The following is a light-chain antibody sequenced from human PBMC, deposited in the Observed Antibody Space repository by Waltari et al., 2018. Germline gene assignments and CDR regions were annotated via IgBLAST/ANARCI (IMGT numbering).Light chain of an antibody. CDR2: RAS. V-gene: IGKV1-33*01. CDR3: QQHDNSPFT. CDR1: QGITNW. J-gene: IGKJ3*01. Sequence: DIQMTQSPSSLSASVGDRVTITCRASQGITNWLAWYQQKPGKAPKLLIYRASNLETGVPSRFSGSGSRTDFTLTISSLQPEDIATYYCQQHDNSPFTFGPGTKLDIK.